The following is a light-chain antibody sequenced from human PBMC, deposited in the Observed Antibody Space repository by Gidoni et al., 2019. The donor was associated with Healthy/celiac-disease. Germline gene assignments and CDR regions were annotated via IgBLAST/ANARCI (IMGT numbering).Light chain of an antibody. CDR3: QQRSNWLT. J-gene: IGKJ1*01. Sequence: EIVLTQSPATLSLSPGERATLSCRASQSVSSYLAWYQQKPGTAPRLLIYDASNRATGIPAMFSGSGSGTDFTLTISSREPEDFEVYYCQQRSNWLTFGQGTKVEIK. CDR2: DAS. CDR1: QSVSSY. V-gene: IGKV3-11*01.